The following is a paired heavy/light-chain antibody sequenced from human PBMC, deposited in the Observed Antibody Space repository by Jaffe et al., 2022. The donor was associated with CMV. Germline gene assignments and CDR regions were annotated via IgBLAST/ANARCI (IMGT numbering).Heavy chain of an antibody. D-gene: IGHD3-9*01. CDR1: GGSISSSSYY. CDR2: IYYTGST. V-gene: IGHV4-39*01. J-gene: IGHJ4*02. Sequence: QLQLQESGPGLVKPSETLSLTCTVSGGSISSSSYYWGWIRQPPGKRLEWIGSIYYTGSTYYNPSLKSRLTISVDTSKNQFSLKMSSVPAADTAVYYCARQIFPDYFDSWGQGTLVTVSS. CDR3: ARQIFPDYFDS.
Light chain of an antibody. CDR3: CSYTSKNTLI. V-gene: IGLV2-14*03. CDR1: SSDVGSFNY. CDR2: NVS. J-gene: IGLJ2*01. Sequence: QSALTQPASVSESPGQSITISCSGTSSDVGSFNYVSWYQQHPGKAPKLVIYNVSNRPSGVSNRFSGSKSGNTASLTISGLLAEDEADYYCCSYTSKNTLIFGGGTKLTVL.